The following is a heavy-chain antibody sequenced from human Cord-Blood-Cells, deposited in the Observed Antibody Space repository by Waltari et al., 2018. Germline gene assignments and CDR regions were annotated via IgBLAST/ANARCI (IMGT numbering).Heavy chain of an antibody. CDR1: GFHLSTYD. CDR3: AKVSKYYDFWSGYYSGSMDV. D-gene: IGHD3-3*01. CDR2: ISYDGSNK. J-gene: IGHJ6*02. V-gene: IGHV3-30*18. Sequence: QVQLVEPGGGAVQPGTSLSRPCAALGFHLSTYDLPWVRHAPLSGPAWVAVISYDGSNKYYADSVKGRFTISRDNSKNTLYLQMNSLRAEDTAVYYCAKVSKYYDFWSGYYSGSMDVWGQGTTVTVSS.